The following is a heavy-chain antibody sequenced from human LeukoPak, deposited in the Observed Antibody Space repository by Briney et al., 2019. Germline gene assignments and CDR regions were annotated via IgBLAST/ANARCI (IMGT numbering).Heavy chain of an antibody. V-gene: IGHV1-18*01. Sequence: ASVKVSCKASGYTFTSYGISWVRQAPGQGLEWMGWISAYNGNTNYAQKLQGRVTMTTDTSTSTAYMELRSLRSDDTAVYYCAASGSSWYFQDLDYWGQGTLVTVSS. CDR3: AASGSSWYFQDLDY. CDR2: ISAYNGNT. CDR1: GYTFTSYG. J-gene: IGHJ4*02. D-gene: IGHD6-13*01.